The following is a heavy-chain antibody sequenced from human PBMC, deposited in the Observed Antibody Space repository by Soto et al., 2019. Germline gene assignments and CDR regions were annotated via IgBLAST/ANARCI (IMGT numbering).Heavy chain of an antibody. CDR3: AREGVVVRGYFQH. CDR2: INSDGSST. J-gene: IGHJ1*01. V-gene: IGHV3-74*01. Sequence: EVQLVESGGGLVQPGGSLRLYCAASGFTFSSYWMHWVRQAPGKGLVWVSRINSDGSSTSYTDSVKGRFTISRDNAKNTLYLQMNSLRAEDTAVYYCAREGVVVRGYFQHWGQGTLVTVSS. D-gene: IGHD3-22*01. CDR1: GFTFSSYW.